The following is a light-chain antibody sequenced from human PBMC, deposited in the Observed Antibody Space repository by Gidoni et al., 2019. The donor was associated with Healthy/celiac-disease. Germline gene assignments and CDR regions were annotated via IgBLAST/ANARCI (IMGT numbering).Light chain of an antibody. CDR2: DAS. V-gene: IGKV1-33*01. J-gene: IGKJ2*01. CDR1: QDSSNY. CDR3: QQYDNLPHT. Sequence: DIQMTQSPSSLSASVGDRVTITCQASQDSSNYLNWYQQKPGTAPKLLIYDASNLETGVPSRFSGSGSGTDFTFTISSLQPEDIATYYCQQYDNLPHTFGQGTKLEIK.